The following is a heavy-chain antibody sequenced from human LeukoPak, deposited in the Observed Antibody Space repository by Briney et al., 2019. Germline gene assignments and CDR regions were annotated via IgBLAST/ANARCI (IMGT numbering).Heavy chain of an antibody. J-gene: IGHJ5*02. CDR2: INHSGST. Sequence: PSETLSLTCAVYGRSFSGYYWSWIRQPPGKGLEWIGEINHSGSTNYNPSLKSRVTISVDTSKNQFSLKLSSVTAADTAVYYCARGRGLCLRGFFWFDPWGQGTLVTVSS. CDR3: ARGRGLCLRGFFWFDP. D-gene: IGHD2-21*01. CDR1: GRSFSGYY. V-gene: IGHV4-34*01.